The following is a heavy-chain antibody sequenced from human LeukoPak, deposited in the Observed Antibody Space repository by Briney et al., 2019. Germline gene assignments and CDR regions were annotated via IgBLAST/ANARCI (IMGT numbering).Heavy chain of an antibody. V-gene: IGHV4-38-2*02. CDR3: ARVIYRQAYGDY. CDR1: GYSISSGYY. CDR2: IYHSGST. J-gene: IGHJ4*02. Sequence: PSETLSLTCTVSGYSISSGYYWGWIRQPPGKGLEWIGSIYHSGSTYYNPSLKSRVTISVDTSKNQFSLKLSSVTAADTAVYYCARVIYRQAYGDYWGQGTLVTLSS. D-gene: IGHD2-2*02.